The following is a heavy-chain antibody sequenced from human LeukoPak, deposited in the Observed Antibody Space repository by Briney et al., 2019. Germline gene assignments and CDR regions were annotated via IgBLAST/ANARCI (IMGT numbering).Heavy chain of an antibody. CDR2: MSGSGYYT. V-gene: IGHV3-23*01. CDR1: GFAFSNFA. Sequence: QTGGSLRLSCAASGFAFSNFAMRWVRQAPGKGLEWVSAMSGSGYYTYYVESVKGRFTISRDNSKNTLYLHMNSLRADDTAVYYCAKMEGQRLYDYCMDVWGRGTTVTVSS. CDR3: AKMEGQRLYDYCMDV. D-gene: IGHD3-3*01. J-gene: IGHJ6*03.